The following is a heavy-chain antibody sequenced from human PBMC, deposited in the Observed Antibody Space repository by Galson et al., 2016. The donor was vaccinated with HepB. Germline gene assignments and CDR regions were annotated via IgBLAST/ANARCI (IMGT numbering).Heavy chain of an antibody. J-gene: IGHJ6*02. D-gene: IGHD1-14*01. CDR2: IGTAGDT. V-gene: IGHV3-13*01. CDR1: GFTFSRYD. CDR3: ARDGGGTGGYYYSAMDV. Sequence: SLRLSCAASGFTFSRYDMHWVRHVTGKGLEWVSAIGTAGDTYYPGSVKGRFTISRENAKNSLYLQMNSLRDEDTAVYYCARDGGGTGGYYYSAMDVWGQGTTVTVSS.